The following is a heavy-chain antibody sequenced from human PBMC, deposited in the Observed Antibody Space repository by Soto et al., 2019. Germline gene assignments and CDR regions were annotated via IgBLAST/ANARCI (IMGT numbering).Heavy chain of an antibody. V-gene: IGHV1-3*01. D-gene: IGHD4-17*01. CDR2: VNAGNGNT. CDR3: ARSQTSTVDGFDP. J-gene: IGHJ5*02. Sequence: ASVKVSCKASGYTFTGYAMHWVRQAPGQRLEWMGWVNAGNGNTKYSQKFQGRVTITRDTSASTAYMELSSLRSEDTAVYYCARSQTSTVDGFDPWGQGTLVTVSS. CDR1: GYTFTGYA.